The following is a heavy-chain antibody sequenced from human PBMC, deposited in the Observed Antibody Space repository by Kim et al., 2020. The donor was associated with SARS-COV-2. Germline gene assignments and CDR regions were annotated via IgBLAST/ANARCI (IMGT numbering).Heavy chain of an antibody. CDR2: IKSKTDGGTT. D-gene: IGHD3-10*01. J-gene: IGHJ6*02. V-gene: IGHV3-15*01. Sequence: GGSLRLSCAASGFTFSNAWMSWVRQAPGKGLEWVGRIKSKTDGGTTDYAAPVKGRFTISRDDSENTLYLQMNSLKTEDTAVYYCTTDMRGGGPVLLWFGELPYYYYGMDVWGQGTTVTVSS. CDR1: GFTFSNAW. CDR3: TTDMRGGGPVLLWFGELPYYYYGMDV.